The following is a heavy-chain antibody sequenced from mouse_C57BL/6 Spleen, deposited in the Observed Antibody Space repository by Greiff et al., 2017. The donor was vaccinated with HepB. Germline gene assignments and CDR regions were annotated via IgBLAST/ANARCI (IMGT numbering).Heavy chain of an antibody. D-gene: IGHD2-3*01. CDR3: ARLFYGYYEKGWYFDI. CDR2: IYPRSGNT. CDR1: GYTFTSYG. Sequence: VKLQESGAELARPGASVKLSCKASGYTFTSYGISWVKQRTGQGLEWIGEIYPRSGNTYSNEKFKGKAKLTADKSSSTAYMELRSLTYEDSAVYFCARLFYGYYEKGWYFDIWGTGTTVTVSS. V-gene: IGHV1-81*01. J-gene: IGHJ1*03.